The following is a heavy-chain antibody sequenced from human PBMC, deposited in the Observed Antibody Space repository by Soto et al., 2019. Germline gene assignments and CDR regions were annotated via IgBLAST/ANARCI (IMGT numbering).Heavy chain of an antibody. CDR2: INHSGST. Sequence: QVQLQQWGAGLLKPSETLSLTCAVYGGSFSGYYWSWIRQPPGKGLEWIGEINHSGSTNYNPSLKSRGTISVDTSKNQFSRKLSSVTAADTAVYYCARGTTGAGIGYWGQGTLVTVSS. J-gene: IGHJ4*02. V-gene: IGHV4-34*01. D-gene: IGHD6-13*01. CDR1: GGSFSGYY. CDR3: ARGTTGAGIGY.